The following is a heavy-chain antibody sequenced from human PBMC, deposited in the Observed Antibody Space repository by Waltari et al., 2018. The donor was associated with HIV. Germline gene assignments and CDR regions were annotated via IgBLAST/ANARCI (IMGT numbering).Heavy chain of an antibody. CDR2: IVVGSGNT. CDR1: GFTFTSSA. J-gene: IGHJ6*02. CDR3: AAVKGDPYYYYGMDV. Sequence: QMQLVQSGPEVKKPGTSVKVSCKASGFTFTSSAVQWVRQARGQRLEWIGWIVVGSGNTNYAQKFQERVTITRDMSTSTAYMELSSLRSEDTAVYYCAAVKGDPYYYYGMDVWGQGTTVTVSS. V-gene: IGHV1-58*01. D-gene: IGHD3-16*01.